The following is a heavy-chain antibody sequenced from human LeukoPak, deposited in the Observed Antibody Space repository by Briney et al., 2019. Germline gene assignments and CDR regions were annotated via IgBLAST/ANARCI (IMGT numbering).Heavy chain of an antibody. J-gene: IGHJ5*02. D-gene: IGHD6-13*01. CDR3: ASHSSSARGVWFDP. CDR2: IYYSGIT. Sequence: PSETLSLTCTVSGGSISNGSNYWSWIRQHPGKGLEWIGYIYYSGITYYNPSLKSRVTMLVDTSKNQFSLKLSSVTAADTAVYYCASHSSSARGVWFDPWGQGTLVAVSS. CDR1: GGSISNGSNY. V-gene: IGHV4-31*03.